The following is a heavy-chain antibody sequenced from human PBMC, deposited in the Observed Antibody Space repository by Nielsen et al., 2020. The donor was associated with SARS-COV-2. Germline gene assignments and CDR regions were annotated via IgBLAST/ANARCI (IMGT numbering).Heavy chain of an antibody. CDR2: ISGSGGST. CDR1: GFPFSSYA. CDR3: ARDGVIADGWFDP. V-gene: IGHV3-23*01. J-gene: IGHJ5*02. Sequence: GESLKISCAASGFPFSSYAMTWVRQAPGKGLEWVSAISGSGGSTYSADSVKGRFTISRDNAKNSLYLQMNSLRAEDTAVYYCARDGVIADGWFDPWGQGTLVTVSS. D-gene: IGHD2/OR15-2a*01.